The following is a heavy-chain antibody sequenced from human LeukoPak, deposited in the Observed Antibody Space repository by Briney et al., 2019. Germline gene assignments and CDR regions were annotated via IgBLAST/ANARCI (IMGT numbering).Heavy chain of an antibody. Sequence: SETLSLTCAVYGGSFSGYYWCWIRQPPGKGLEWLGEINHSGSTNYNPSLKSRVTISVDTSKNQFSLKLSSVTAADTAVYYCARNKRYSLGLPRWFDPWGQGTLVTVSS. CDR3: ARNKRYSLGLPRWFDP. J-gene: IGHJ5*02. D-gene: IGHD3-16*01. CDR2: INHSGST. CDR1: GGSFSGYY. V-gene: IGHV4-34*01.